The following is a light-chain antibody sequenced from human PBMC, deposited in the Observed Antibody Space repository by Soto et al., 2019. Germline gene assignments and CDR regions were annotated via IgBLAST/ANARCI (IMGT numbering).Light chain of an antibody. CDR2: EVS. CDR1: SSDVGGYNY. Sequence: QSALTQPPSASGSPGQSVTISCTGTSSDVGGYNYVSWYQQHPGKAPKLMIYEVSKRPSGVPDRCSGSRSGNTASLTVSGLQAEDEADYYCSSYAVSTLVVFGGGTKLTVL. V-gene: IGLV2-8*01. J-gene: IGLJ2*01. CDR3: SSYAVSTLVV.